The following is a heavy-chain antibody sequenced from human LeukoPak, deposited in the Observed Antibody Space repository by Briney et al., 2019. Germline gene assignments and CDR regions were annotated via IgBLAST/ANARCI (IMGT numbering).Heavy chain of an antibody. J-gene: IGHJ3*02. CDR3: ARADYDSSGYYPFDAFDI. CDR2: IYTSGST. V-gene: IGHV4-4*07. Sequence: SETLSLTCTVSGGSISSYYWSWIRQPAGKGLEWIGRIYTSGSTNYNPSLKSRVTMSVDTSKNQFSLKLSSVTAADTAVYYCARADYDSSGYYPFDAFDIWGQGTMVTVSS. CDR1: GGSISSYY. D-gene: IGHD3-22*01.